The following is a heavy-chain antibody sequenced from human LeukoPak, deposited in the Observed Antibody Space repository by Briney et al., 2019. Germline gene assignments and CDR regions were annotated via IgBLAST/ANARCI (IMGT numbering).Heavy chain of an antibody. CDR1: GGSISSYY. J-gene: IGHJ4*02. D-gene: IGHD2-8*01. Sequence: SETLSLTCIVSGGSISSYYWSWIRQPPGKGLEWIGYFYYSGSTNYNPSLKSRVTMSVDTSKNQFSLKLSSVTAADTAVYYCAKMGSEYCTNGVCYGGHFDYWGQGTLVTVSS. V-gene: IGHV4-59*01. CDR2: FYYSGST. CDR3: AKMGSEYCTNGVCYGGHFDY.